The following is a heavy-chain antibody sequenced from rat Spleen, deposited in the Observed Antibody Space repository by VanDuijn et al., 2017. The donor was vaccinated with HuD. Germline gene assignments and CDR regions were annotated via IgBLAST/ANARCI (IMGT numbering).Heavy chain of an antibody. CDR2: ISTGGGNT. CDR3: AKGSYLQPLFDH. CDR1: GFTFSDYN. J-gene: IGHJ2*01. V-gene: IGHV5-25*01. D-gene: IGHD1-12*01. Sequence: EVQLVESGGGLVQPGRSLKLSCAASGFTFSDYNMAWVRQAPKKGLEWVATISTGGGNTYYRDSVKGRFTFSRDNARGTLYLQMDSLRSEDTATYYCAKGSYLQPLFDHWGQGVMVTVSS.